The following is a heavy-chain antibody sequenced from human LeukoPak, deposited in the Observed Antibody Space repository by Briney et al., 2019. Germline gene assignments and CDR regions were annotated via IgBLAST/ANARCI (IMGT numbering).Heavy chain of an antibody. D-gene: IGHD5-18*01. CDR2: ISGSGGST. V-gene: IGHV3-23*01. CDR3: ASGGQLWSSYNPQTEAY. CDR1: GFTFSSYA. Sequence: PGGSLRLSCAASGFTFSSYAMSWVRQAPGKGLEWVSAISGSGGSTYYADSVKGRFTISRDNSKNTLYLQMNSLRAEDTAVYYCASGGQLWSSYNPQTEAYWGQGTLVTVSS. J-gene: IGHJ4*02.